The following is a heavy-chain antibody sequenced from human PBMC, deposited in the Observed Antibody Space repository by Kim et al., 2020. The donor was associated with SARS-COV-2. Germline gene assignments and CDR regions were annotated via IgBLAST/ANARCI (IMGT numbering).Heavy chain of an antibody. V-gene: IGHV4-39*01. J-gene: IGHJ5*02. Sequence: SETLSLTCTVSGGSISSSSYYWGWIRQPPGKGLEWIGSIYYSGSTYYNPSLKSRVTISVDTPKNQFSLKLSSVTAADTAVYYCARPDCSGGSCYSGSNWFDPWGQGTLVTVSS. CDR3: ARPDCSGGSCYSGSNWFDP. CDR2: IYYSGST. D-gene: IGHD2-15*01. CDR1: GGSISSSSYY.